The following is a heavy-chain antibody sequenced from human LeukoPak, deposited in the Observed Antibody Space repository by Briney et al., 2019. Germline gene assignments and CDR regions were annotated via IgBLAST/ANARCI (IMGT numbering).Heavy chain of an antibody. D-gene: IGHD6-6*01. CDR1: GYTFTSYY. CDR3: ARDGGPSYSSYNWFDP. CDR2: INPSGGST. J-gene: IGHJ5*02. V-gene: IGHV1-46*01. Sequence: ASVKVSCKASGYTFTSYYMHWVRQAPGQGLEWMGIINPSGGSTSYAQKFQGRVTMTRDTSTSTVYMELSSLRSEDTAVYYCARDGGPSYSSYNWFDPWGQGTLVTASS.